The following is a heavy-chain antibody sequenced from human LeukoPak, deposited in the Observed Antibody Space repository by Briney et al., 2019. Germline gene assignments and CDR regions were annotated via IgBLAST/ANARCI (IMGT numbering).Heavy chain of an antibody. Sequence: GGSLRLSCEASGFTFNIYAMFWVRQAPRKGLEYVSGILSNGSTTYYEDSVKGRFTISRDNSKNTVYLQLGSLRVEDMGVYYCARRSRTGYFFDYWGQGALVTVSS. CDR1: GFTFNIYA. CDR3: ARRSRTGYFFDY. V-gene: IGHV3-64*02. J-gene: IGHJ4*02. CDR2: ILSNGSTT. D-gene: IGHD2/OR15-2a*01.